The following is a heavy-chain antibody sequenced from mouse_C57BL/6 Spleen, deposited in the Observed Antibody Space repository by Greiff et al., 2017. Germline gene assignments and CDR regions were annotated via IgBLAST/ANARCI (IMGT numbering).Heavy chain of an antibody. CDR3: ARRNYGNYGYFGG. J-gene: IGHJ1*03. CDR2: INPSTGGT. Sequence: EVQLMESGPELVKPGASVKISCKASGYSFTGYYMNWVKQSPEKSLEWIGEINPSTGGTTYNQKFKAKATLTVDKSSSTAYMQRKSLTSEDSAVYYCARRNYGNYGYFGGWGTGTTVTVAS. V-gene: IGHV1-42*01. D-gene: IGHD2-1*01. CDR1: GYSFTGYY.